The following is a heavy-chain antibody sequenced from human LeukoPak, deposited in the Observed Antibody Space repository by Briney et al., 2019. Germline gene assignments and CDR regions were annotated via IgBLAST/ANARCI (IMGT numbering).Heavy chain of an antibody. V-gene: IGHV4-59*01. CDR2: IHYSGST. D-gene: IGHD6-19*01. J-gene: IGHJ4*02. CDR3: ARDGVAGGFDY. Sequence: SETLSLTCTVSGGSIGSYYWNWIRQAPGKGLEWIGYIHYSGSTNHNSSLKSRVTISVDTSKNQYSLKLCSVTAADTAVYYCARDGVAGGFDYWGQGTLVTVSS. CDR1: GGSIGSYY.